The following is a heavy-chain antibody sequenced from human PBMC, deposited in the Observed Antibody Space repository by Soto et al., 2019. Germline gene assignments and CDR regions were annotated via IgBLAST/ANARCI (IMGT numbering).Heavy chain of an antibody. CDR2: INHSGST. J-gene: IGHJ4*02. Sequence: QVQLQQWGAGLLKPSETLSLTCAVYGGSFSGYYWSWIRQPSGKGLEWIGEINHSGSTNYNPSLKSRVTISVDTSKNQFSLKLSSVTAADTAVYYCARGSHLAITMVRGVREARFDYWGQGTLVTVSS. V-gene: IGHV4-34*01. D-gene: IGHD3-10*01. CDR1: GGSFSGYY. CDR3: ARGSHLAITMVRGVREARFDY.